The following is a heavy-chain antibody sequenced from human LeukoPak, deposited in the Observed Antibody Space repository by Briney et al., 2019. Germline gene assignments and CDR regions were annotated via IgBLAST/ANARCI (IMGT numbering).Heavy chain of an antibody. Sequence: GGSLRLSCAASGFTFSSYAMTWVRQAPGKGLEWVSTISASGGTTYYAGSLKGRFTISRDNSKNTLYLQMNSLGAEDTAVYYCARDLAGATFKGFDYWGQGTLVTVSS. D-gene: IGHD1-26*01. CDR2: ISASGGTT. CDR1: GFTFSSYA. CDR3: ARDLAGATFKGFDY. V-gene: IGHV3-23*01. J-gene: IGHJ4*02.